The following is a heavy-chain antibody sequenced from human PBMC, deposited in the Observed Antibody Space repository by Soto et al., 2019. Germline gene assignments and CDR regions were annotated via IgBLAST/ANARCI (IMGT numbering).Heavy chain of an antibody. Sequence: QVQLVQSGAEVKKPGASVKVSCKASGYTFTSYDINWVRQATGQGLEWMGWMNPNSGNTGYAQKLQGRVTMTRNTSISTAYMELSSLRSEDTAVYYCARAVRFWSGSNYYYYYMDVWGKGTTVTVSS. CDR1: GYTFTSYD. CDR2: MNPNSGNT. V-gene: IGHV1-8*01. CDR3: ARAVRFWSGSNYYYYYMDV. J-gene: IGHJ6*03. D-gene: IGHD3-3*01.